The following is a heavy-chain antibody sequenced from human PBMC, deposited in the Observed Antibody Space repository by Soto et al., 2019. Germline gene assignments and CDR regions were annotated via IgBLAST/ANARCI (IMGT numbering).Heavy chain of an antibody. D-gene: IGHD3-16*01. CDR1: GDSLNNNW. Sequence: QVQLLESGPTLVKPSETLFLTCSVSGDSLNNNWWTRIRQAPGTAPELVGYIYYKGDTRYNPSLESRVTISLDTPKNQISLELRSVTGADTAVYFCARGSLVYDSWGQGILVTVSS. CDR2: IYYKGDT. V-gene: IGHV4-59*01. J-gene: IGHJ4*02. CDR3: ARGSLVYDS.